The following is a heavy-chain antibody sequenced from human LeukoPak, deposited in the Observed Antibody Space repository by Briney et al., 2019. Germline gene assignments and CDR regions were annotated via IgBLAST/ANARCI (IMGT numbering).Heavy chain of an antibody. CDR1: GFTFNNAW. Sequence: GGSLRLSCAASGFTFNNAWMSWVRQAPGRGLEWVGRIKSKTDGGTTDYAAPVKGRFTISRDDSKNTLYLQMNSLKTEDTAVYYCARAGKRQGDYWGQGTLVTVSS. V-gene: IGHV3-15*01. CDR2: IKSKTDGGTT. D-gene: IGHD1-14*01. J-gene: IGHJ4*02. CDR3: ARAGKRQGDY.